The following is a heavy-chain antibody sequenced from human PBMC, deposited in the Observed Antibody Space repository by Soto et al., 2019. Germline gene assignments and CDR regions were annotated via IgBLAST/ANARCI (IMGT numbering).Heavy chain of an antibody. J-gene: IGHJ4*02. V-gene: IGHV3-23*01. Sequence: GGSLRLSCAASGFTFSSYAMSWVRQAPGKGLEWVSAISGSGGSTYYADSVKGRFTISRDNSKNTLYLQMNSLRAEDTAVYYGVIDYGDYGTFRYFDYWGQGTLVTVSS. D-gene: IGHD4-17*01. CDR1: GFTFSSYA. CDR2: ISGSGGST. CDR3: VIDYGDYGTFRYFDY.